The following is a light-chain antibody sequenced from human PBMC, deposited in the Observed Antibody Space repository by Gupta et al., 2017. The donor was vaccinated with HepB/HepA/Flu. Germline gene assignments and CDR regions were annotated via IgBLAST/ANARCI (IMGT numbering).Light chain of an antibody. CDR2: DAD. CDR1: QSVGSY. Sequence: VLTQSPPTLTLSPGERATRSGRTSQSVGSYLDWEKQKPGQAPRIIIYDADTRDTGVKDRFSGSGSGTDFTLTSRHREYEDVGGYDRQQRSNFTFGHGTKVEIK. V-gene: IGKV3-11*01. J-gene: IGKJ3*01. CDR3: QQRSNFT.